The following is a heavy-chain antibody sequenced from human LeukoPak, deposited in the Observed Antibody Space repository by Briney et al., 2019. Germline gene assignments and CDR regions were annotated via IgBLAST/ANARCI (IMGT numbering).Heavy chain of an antibody. J-gene: IGHJ5*02. Sequence: GGSLRLSCAASGFTFSSYAMSWVRQAPGKGLEWVSAISGSGGSIYYADSVKGRFTISRDNAKNSLYLQMNSLRAEDTAVYYCARDLGQQLVPWGQGTLVTVSS. CDR1: GFTFSSYA. D-gene: IGHD6-13*01. V-gene: IGHV3-23*01. CDR3: ARDLGQQLVP. CDR2: ISGSGGSI.